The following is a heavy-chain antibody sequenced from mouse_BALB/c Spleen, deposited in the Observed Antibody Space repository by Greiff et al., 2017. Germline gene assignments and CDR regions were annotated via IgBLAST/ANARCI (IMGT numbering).Heavy chain of an antibody. CDR3: AREEKSLYAMDY. J-gene: IGHJ4*01. CDR1: GFAFSSYD. CDR2: ISSGGGST. V-gene: IGHV5-12-1*01. Sequence: DVKLVESGGGLVKPGGSLKLSCAASGFAFSSYDMSWVRQTPEKRLEWVAYISSGGGSTYYPDTVKGRFTISRDNAKNTLYLQMSSLKSEDTAMYYCAREEKSLYAMDYWGQGTSVTVSS.